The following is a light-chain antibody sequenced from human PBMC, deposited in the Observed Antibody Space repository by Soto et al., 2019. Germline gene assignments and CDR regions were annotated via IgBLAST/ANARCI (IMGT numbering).Light chain of an antibody. CDR1: QSVLYSSNSKNY. V-gene: IGKV4-1*01. CDR3: QQYYSTPWT. Sequence: DIVMTQSPDSLAVSLGERATINCKSSQSVLYSSNSKNYLAWYQQKPGQPPKLLIYWASTRESGVPDRFSGSGSGTDFSLTISNLQAEEVAVYYCQQYYSTPWTFGQGTKVEIK. J-gene: IGKJ1*01. CDR2: WAS.